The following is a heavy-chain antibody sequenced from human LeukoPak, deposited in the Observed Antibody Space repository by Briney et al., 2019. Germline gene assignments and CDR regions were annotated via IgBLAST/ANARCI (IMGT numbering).Heavy chain of an antibody. CDR1: GYTFTGYY. D-gene: IGHD2-15*01. CDR2: INPNSGGT. V-gene: IGHV1-2*02. CDR3: ARVRGDIVVVVAGFDP. J-gene: IGHJ5*02. Sequence: ASVKVSCKASGYTFTGYYMHWVRQAPGQGLEWMGWINPNSGGTNYAQKFQGRVTMTRDTSISTAYMELSRLRSDDTAVYYCARVRGDIVVVVAGFDPWGQGTLVTVSS.